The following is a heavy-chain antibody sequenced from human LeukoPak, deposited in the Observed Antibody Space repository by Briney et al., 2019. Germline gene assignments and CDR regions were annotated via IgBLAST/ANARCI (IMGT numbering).Heavy chain of an antibody. CDR2: IYYSGST. J-gene: IGHJ6*03. V-gene: IGHV4-39*07. CDR1: GGSISSSSYY. D-gene: IGHD3-3*01. Sequence: SETLSLTCTVSGGSISSSSYYWGWIRQPPGKGLEWIGSIYYSGSTYYNPSLKSRVTISVDTSKNQFSLKLSSVTAADTAVYYCARDRITIFGVVNRNYYYMDVWGKGTTVTVSS. CDR3: ARDRITIFGVVNRNYYYMDV.